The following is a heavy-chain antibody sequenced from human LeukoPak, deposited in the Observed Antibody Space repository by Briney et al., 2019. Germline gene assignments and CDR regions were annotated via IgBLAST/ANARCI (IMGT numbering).Heavy chain of an antibody. V-gene: IGHV1-2*02. D-gene: IGHD2-15*01. CDR2: IIPNSGAT. CDR3: AREGIGGGLLKGYCSGGSCYGY. CDR1: GHTFTNYG. Sequence: ASVKVSCKASGHTFTNYGITWVRQAPGQGLEWMGWIIPNSGATNYAQNFQGRVTMTRDTSISTAYMELSRLRSDDTAVYYCAREGIGGGLLKGYCSGGSCYGYWGQGTLVTVSS. J-gene: IGHJ4*02.